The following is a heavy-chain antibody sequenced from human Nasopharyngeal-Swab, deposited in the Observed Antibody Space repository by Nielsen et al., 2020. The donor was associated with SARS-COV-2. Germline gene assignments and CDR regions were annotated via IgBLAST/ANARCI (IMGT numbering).Heavy chain of an antibody. CDR1: GITVSRNY. CDR2: IYSGGST. V-gene: IGHV3-53*01. CDR3: ATHNDYRFEN. J-gene: IGHJ4*02. D-gene: IGHD4-11*01. Sequence: GESLKISCAASGITVSRNYMSWVRQAPGKGLEWVSVIYSGGSTFYADSVKGRFTISRDNSKNTLYLQMNSLRAEDTAVYYCATHNDYRFENWGQGTLVSVSS.